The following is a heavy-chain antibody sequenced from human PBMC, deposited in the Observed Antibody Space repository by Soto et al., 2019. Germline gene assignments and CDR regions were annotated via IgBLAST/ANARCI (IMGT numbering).Heavy chain of an antibody. V-gene: IGHV3-15*07. D-gene: IGHD2-15*01. CDR3: TTMDIVVVVAASFGMDV. J-gene: IGHJ6*02. Sequence: GGSLRLSCAASGFTFSNAWMNWVRQAPGKGLEWVGRIKSKTDGGTTDYAAPVKGRFTISGDDSKNTLYLQMNSLKTEDTAVYYCTTMDIVVVVAASFGMDVWGQGTTVTVSS. CDR2: IKSKTDGGTT. CDR1: GFTFSNAW.